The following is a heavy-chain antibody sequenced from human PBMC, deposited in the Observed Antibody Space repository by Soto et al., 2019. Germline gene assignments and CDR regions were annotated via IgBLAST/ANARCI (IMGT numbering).Heavy chain of an antibody. CDR3: ATAGESESGFDY. V-gene: IGHV1-24*01. CDR1: GYTLTELS. CDR2: FDPEDGET. Sequence: ASVKVSCKVSGYTLTELSMHWVRQAPGKGLEWMGGFDPEDGETIYAQKFQGRVTMTEDTSTDTAYMELSSLRSEDTAVYYCATAGESESGFDYWGRGTLVTVSS. D-gene: IGHD4-17*01. J-gene: IGHJ4*02.